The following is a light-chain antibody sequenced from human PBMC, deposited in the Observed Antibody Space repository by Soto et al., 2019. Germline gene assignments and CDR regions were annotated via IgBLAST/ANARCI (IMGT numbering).Light chain of an antibody. CDR3: QQYGSSPPIT. Sequence: EIVLTQSPGTLSLSPGERATLSCRASQSVSSSYLAWYQQKPGQAPRPLIYGSSRRATGIPDRFSGSGAGTDFTLTISRLEPEDFAVYYCQQYGSSPPITFGQGARLEMK. CDR2: GSS. V-gene: IGKV3-20*01. J-gene: IGKJ5*01. CDR1: QSVSSSY.